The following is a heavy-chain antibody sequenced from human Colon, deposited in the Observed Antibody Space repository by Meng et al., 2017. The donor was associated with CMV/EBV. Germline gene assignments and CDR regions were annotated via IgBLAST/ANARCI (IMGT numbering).Heavy chain of an antibody. CDR2: INHDGSYT. J-gene: IGHJ5*02. CDR1: GFAFSGYW. Sequence: GESLKISCAASGFAFSGYWMHWARQAPSKGLVWVSRINHDGSYTIYADSVKGRFTISRDNAKNTLYLQMNTLRAEDTAVYYCVRENGPDASRGNRFDPWGQGTLVTVSS. CDR3: VRENGPDASRGNRFDP. V-gene: IGHV3-74*01. D-gene: IGHD1-14*01.